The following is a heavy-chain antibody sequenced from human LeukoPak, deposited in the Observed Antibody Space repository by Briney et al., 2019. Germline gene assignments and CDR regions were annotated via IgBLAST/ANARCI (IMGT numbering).Heavy chain of an antibody. V-gene: IGHV4-59*01. CDR3: ARERGIAVAGAPDY. Sequence: SETLSLTCTVSGGSISSYYWSWIRHRPGKGLEWIWYIYYSGSTNYNPSLKSRVTISVDTSKNQFSLKLSSVTAADTAVYYCARERGIAVAGAPDYWGQGTLVTVSS. CDR2: IYYSGST. D-gene: IGHD6-19*01. J-gene: IGHJ4*02. CDR1: GGSISSYY.